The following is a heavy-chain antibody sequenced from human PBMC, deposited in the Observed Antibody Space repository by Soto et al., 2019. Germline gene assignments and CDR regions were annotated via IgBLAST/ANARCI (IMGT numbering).Heavy chain of an antibody. Sequence: QVQLVQSGAEVKKPGASVKISCKASGYTFTNYYVQWVRQAPGQGLEWMGLIHPDGGHTTYSQKLQDRVTMTRYTFTSTIYMDLSSLGSEDPAVYYCARGDNDYWGQGTLVTVSS. CDR2: IHPDGGHT. V-gene: IGHV1-46*04. J-gene: IGHJ4*02. CDR1: GYTFTNYY. CDR3: ARGDNDY.